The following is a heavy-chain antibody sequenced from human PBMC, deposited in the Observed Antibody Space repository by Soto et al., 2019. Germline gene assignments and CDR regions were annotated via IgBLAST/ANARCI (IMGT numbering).Heavy chain of an antibody. V-gene: IGHV4-59*01. D-gene: IGHD6-6*01. CDR2: IYYSGST. CDR3: ARGRGSSSVWFDP. CDR1: GGSISNFY. Sequence: PSEPLSLTXTVSGGSISNFYWSWIRKPPGKGLECIGFIYYSGSTNYNPSLKSRVTISVDTSKNQFSLKLSSVTAADTAVYYCARGRGSSSVWFDPWGQGTLVTVSS. J-gene: IGHJ5*02.